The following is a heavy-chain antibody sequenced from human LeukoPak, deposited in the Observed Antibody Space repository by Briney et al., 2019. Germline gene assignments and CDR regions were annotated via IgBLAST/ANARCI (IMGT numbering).Heavy chain of an antibody. Sequence: GGSLRLSCAASGFTFSSYNMNWVRQAPGKGLEWVSYISRSSTYIYYADSVKGRFTISRDNAKNSLYLQMNSLRGEDTAVYYCAREDSRDGYNFPYWGQGTLATVSS. CDR2: ISRSSTYI. CDR3: AREDSRDGYNFPY. CDR1: GFTFSSYN. D-gene: IGHD5-24*01. V-gene: IGHV3-21*01. J-gene: IGHJ4*02.